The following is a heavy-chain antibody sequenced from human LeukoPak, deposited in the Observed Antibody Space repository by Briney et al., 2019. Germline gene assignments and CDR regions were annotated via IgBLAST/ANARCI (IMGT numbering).Heavy chain of an antibody. CDR1: GFTFTTYW. V-gene: IGHV3-7*01. Sequence: EAGGSLRLSCAVSGFTFTTYWMTWVRQAPGKGLEWVANINEDGSHKNYLDSVKGRFTISRDNAKNSVYLQMNSLRAEDTAVYYCARDENTGAIGYWGQGTLVTVSS. CDR2: INEDGSHK. J-gene: IGHJ4*02. CDR3: ARDENTGAIGY. D-gene: IGHD3-16*02.